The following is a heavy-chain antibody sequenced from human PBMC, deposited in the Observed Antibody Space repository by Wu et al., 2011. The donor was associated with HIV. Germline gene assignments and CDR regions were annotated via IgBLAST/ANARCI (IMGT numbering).Heavy chain of an antibody. J-gene: IGHJ6*03. CDR1: GGTFNSYA. Sequence: QVQPVQSGAEVKKPGSSVKVSCKASGGTFNSYAISWVRQAPGQGLEWMGGIIAIFGTANYAQKFRGRVTMTTDTSTTTAYLEVRSLRSDDTAIYYCAREGVLPAPIPHYMDVWGKGTAVTVSS. D-gene: IGHD2-2*01. CDR3: AREGVLPAPIPHYMDV. V-gene: IGHV1-69*05. CDR2: IIAIFGTA.